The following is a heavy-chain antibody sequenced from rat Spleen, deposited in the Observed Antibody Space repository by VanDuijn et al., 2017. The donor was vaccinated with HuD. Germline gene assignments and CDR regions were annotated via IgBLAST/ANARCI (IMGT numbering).Heavy chain of an antibody. CDR2: INPGGYNT. V-gene: IGHV5S13*01. CDR3: ARQDTSGYSNWFAY. Sequence: EVQLVESDGGLVQPGRSLKVSCAASGFTDSNYVMAWVRQAPTKGLEWVASINPGGYNTYYRDSVKGRFTVSRDNSKNTLYLQVDSLRSEDTATYYCARQDTSGYSNWFAYWGQGTLVTVSS. J-gene: IGHJ3*01. D-gene: IGHD4-3*01. CDR1: GFTDSNYV.